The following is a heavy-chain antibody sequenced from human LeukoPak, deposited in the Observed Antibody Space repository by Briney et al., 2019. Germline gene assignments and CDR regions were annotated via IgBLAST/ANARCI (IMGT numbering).Heavy chain of an antibody. Sequence: PSETLSLTCTVSGGSISNYYWSWIRQPPGRGLEWIGYVYSSGSTNYNPSLKSRVTISVDTSKNQLSLKLSSVTAADTAVYYCARGPTRYYFDNRGAGNLVTVSS. J-gene: IGHJ4*02. CDR3: ARGPTRYYFDN. CDR1: GGSISNYY. D-gene: IGHD4-17*01. CDR2: VYSSGST. V-gene: IGHV4-59*01.